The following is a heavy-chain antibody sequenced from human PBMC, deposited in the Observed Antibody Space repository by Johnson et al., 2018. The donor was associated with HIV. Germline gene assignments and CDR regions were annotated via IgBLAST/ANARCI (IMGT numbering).Heavy chain of an antibody. CDR3: AIWGWGWAGQEALDI. Sequence: QMQLVESGGGVVQPGGSLRLSCAVSGFTFSDYYMSWIRQAPGKGLEWVSYISSSGSTIYYADSVKGRFTISRDNSKNTRYLQMNSLRAEDTAVYYCAIWGWGWAGQEALDIWCPGAMVTVSS. CDR2: ISSSGSTI. J-gene: IGHJ3*02. D-gene: IGHD7-27*01. V-gene: IGHV3-11*04. CDR1: GFTFSDYY.